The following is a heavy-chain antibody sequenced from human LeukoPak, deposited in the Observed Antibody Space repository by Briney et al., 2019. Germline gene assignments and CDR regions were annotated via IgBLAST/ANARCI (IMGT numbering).Heavy chain of an antibody. CDR2: IYSGGNT. Sequence: QSGGSLRLSCAAFGFTVSVNYMSWVRQAPGKGLECVSVIYSGGNTYYADSVKGRFTISRDNSKNTLYLQMNSLRAEDTAVYYCARSFSQQASINWGQGTLVTVSS. V-gene: IGHV3-66*01. D-gene: IGHD3-3*02. J-gene: IGHJ4*02. CDR1: GFTVSVNY. CDR3: ARSFSQQASIN.